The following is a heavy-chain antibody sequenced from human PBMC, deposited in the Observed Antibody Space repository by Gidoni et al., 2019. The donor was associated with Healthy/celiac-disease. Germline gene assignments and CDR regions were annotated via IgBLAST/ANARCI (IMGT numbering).Heavy chain of an antibody. D-gene: IGHD3-3*01. CDR3: AKSGYYDFWSGFDDDGFNI. CDR1: GFPFRMFD. Sequence: QVQLVESGGGVVQPGRSLGLSCTASGFPFRMFDIHWVRQAPGKGLEWVAVISYDGNNKYYADSVKGRFTISRDKSKNTVYLQMNSLRAEDTAVYYCAKSGYYDFWSGFDDDGFNIWGQGTMVIVSS. J-gene: IGHJ3*02. V-gene: IGHV3-30*18. CDR2: ISYDGNNK.